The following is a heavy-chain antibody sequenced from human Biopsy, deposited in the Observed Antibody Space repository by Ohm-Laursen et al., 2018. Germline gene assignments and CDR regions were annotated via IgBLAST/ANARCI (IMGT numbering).Heavy chain of an antibody. CDR3: ARATNSTGWPYYYFYGMDV. CDR1: GGSISSSY. V-gene: IGHV4-59*07. Sequence: SDTLSLTCSVSGGSISSSYWSWIRQPPGKGLEWIGGIYYSGSTNYNPSLKSRVTISVDTSKNQFSMKLSSVTAADTAVYYCARATNSTGWPYYYFYGMDVWGQGTTVTVSS. D-gene: IGHD2/OR15-2a*01. CDR2: IYYSGST. J-gene: IGHJ6*02.